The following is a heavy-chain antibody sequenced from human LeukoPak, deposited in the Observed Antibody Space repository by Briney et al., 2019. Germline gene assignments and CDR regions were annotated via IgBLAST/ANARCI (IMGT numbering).Heavy chain of an antibody. V-gene: IGHV3-23*01. CDR3: GKAEAGTYYFDY. CDR1: GFIFRNYA. D-gene: IGHD6-19*01. J-gene: IGHJ4*02. CDR2: INGGGGDR. Sequence: GGSLRLSCAASGFIFRNYAMRWVRQAPGKGLEWASAINGGGGDRFYADSVKGRFTISRDNSKNTLYLQMSSLRVEDTAVYYCGKAEAGTYYFDYWGQGTLVTVSS.